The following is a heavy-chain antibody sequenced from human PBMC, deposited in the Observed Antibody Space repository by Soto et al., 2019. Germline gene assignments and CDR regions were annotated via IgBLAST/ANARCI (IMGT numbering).Heavy chain of an antibody. CDR3: AREVVAAALNWFDP. CDR1: GGSISSGGYY. CDR2: IYYSGST. Sequence: LSLTCTVSGGSISSGGYYWSWIRQHPGKGLEWIGYIYYSGSTYYNPSLKSRVTISVDTSKNQFSLKLGSVTAADTAVYYCAREVVAAALNWFDPWGQGTLVTVSS. V-gene: IGHV4-31*03. J-gene: IGHJ5*02. D-gene: IGHD6-13*01.